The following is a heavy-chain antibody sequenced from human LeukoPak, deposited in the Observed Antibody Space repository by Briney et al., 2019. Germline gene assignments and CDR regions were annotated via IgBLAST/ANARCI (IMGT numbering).Heavy chain of an antibody. CDR3: ARPAPFYYYMDV. V-gene: IGHV3-48*01. Sequence: GGSLRLSCATSGFTLSSYSMNWVRQAPGKGLEWVSYISSGSTTIYYADSVKGRFTISRDNAKNSLYLQMNSLRAEDTAVYYCARPAPFYYYMDVWGKGTTVTVSS. CDR2: ISSGSTTI. CDR1: GFTLSSYS. J-gene: IGHJ6*03.